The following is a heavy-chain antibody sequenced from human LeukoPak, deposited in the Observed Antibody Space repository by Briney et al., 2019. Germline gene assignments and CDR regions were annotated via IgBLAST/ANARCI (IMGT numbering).Heavy chain of an antibody. CDR1: GYAFTSYD. CDR2: MNPNSGNT. V-gene: IGHV1-8*01. CDR3: ATVEAVRGVVN. Sequence: ASGKVSCKASGYAFTSYDINWVRQDTGQGLEWMGYMNPNSGNTGSAQKFQGRVTMTRNTSISTAYMELSSLRSEDTAVYYCATVEAVRGVVNWGQGTLVTVSS. D-gene: IGHD3-10*01. J-gene: IGHJ4*02.